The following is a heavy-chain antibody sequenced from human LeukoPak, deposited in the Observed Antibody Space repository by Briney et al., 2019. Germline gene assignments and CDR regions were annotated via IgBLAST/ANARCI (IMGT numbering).Heavy chain of an antibody. CDR2: VNSGGGT. V-gene: IGHV4-59*08. CDR3: ASQMSGTSVSF. CDR1: GDSFTRYY. D-gene: IGHD2-2*01. Sequence: SETLSLTCTVSGDSFTRYYWSWIRQPPGTPLEWIGFVNSGGGTSYNPSLSSRVTMSLDTSKNQFSLKLNSVTTTDTAVYYCASQMSGTSVSFWGQGTLVTVSS. J-gene: IGHJ4*02.